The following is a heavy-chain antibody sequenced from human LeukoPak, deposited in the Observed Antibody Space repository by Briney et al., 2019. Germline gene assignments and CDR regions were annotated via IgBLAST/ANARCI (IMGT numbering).Heavy chain of an antibody. CDR1: GYSFTNYW. CDR3: ARVAMGDILTGYYLDY. V-gene: IGHV5-51*01. D-gene: IGHD3-9*01. Sequence: GESLKISCKGSGYSFTNYWIGWVRQMPGKGLEWMGIIYPGDSDTRYSPSFQGQVTISADKSITTAYLQWSSLKASDTAMYYCARVAMGDILTGYYLDYWGQGTLVTVSS. J-gene: IGHJ4*02. CDR2: IYPGDSDT.